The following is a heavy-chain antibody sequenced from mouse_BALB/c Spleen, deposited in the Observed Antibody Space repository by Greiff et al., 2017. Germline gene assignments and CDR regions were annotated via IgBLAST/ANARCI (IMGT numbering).Heavy chain of an antibody. J-gene: IGHJ4*01. CDR3: ARRPVVADAMDY. CDR1: GFTFSSYT. CDR2: ISNGGGST. D-gene: IGHD1-1*01. Sequence: EVNVVESGGGLVQPGGSLKLSCAASGFTFSSYTMSWVRQTPEKRLEWVAYISNGGGSTYYPDTVKGRFTISRDNAKNTLYLQMSSLKSEDTAMYYCARRPVVADAMDYWGQGTSVTVSS. V-gene: IGHV5-12-2*01.